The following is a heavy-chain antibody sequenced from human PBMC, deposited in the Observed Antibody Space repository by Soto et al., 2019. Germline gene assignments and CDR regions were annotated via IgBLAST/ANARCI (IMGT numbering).Heavy chain of an antibody. D-gene: IGHD3-10*01. CDR1: GFSLSTSGVG. Sequence: QITLKESGPTLVKPTQTLTLTCTFSGFSLSTSGVGVGWIRQPPGKALEWLALIYWNDDKRYCPSLKSRLTITKDTSKNQVVLTMTNMDPVDTATYYCAHIWFGELLSGDAFDIWGQGTMVTVSS. CDR2: IYWNDDK. J-gene: IGHJ3*02. CDR3: AHIWFGELLSGDAFDI. V-gene: IGHV2-5*01.